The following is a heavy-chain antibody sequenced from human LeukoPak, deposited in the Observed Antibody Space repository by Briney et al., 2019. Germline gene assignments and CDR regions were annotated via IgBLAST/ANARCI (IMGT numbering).Heavy chain of an antibody. CDR2: FDPEDGET. CDR3: ARERFTIFGVVIRYNWFDP. Sequence: ASVKVSCKVSGYTLTELSMHWVRQAPGKGLEWMGGFDPEDGETIYAQKFQGRVTITTDESTSTAYMELSSLRSEDTAVYYCARERFTIFGVVIRYNWFDPWGQGTLVTVSS. V-gene: IGHV1-24*01. J-gene: IGHJ5*02. D-gene: IGHD3-3*01. CDR1: GYTLTELS.